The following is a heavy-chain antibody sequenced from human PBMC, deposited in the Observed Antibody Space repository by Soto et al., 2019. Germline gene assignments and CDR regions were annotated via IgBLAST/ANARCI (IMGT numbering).Heavy chain of an antibody. CDR3: ARGEQYSGRIFDY. V-gene: IGHV6-1*01. CDR2: TYYRSKWYN. Sequence: LQTLSLTCGISGDSVSSNSAAWNWLRQSPSRGLEWLGRTYYRSKWYNDYAVSVESRITINPDTSKNHFSLQLNFVTPEDTAVYFCARGEQYSGRIFDYWGQGTRVTVSS. J-gene: IGHJ4*02. CDR1: GDSVSSNSAA. D-gene: IGHD1-26*01.